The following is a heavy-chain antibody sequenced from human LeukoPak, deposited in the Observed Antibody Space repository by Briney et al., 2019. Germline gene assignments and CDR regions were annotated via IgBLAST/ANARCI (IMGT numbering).Heavy chain of an antibody. Sequence: GGSLRLSCAASGFAFSSYGMSWVRQAPGKGLEWVANIKQDGSKKYYVDSVKGRFTISRDNAKNSLYLQMNSLRAEDTAVYYCARDKTYYYYYMDVWGKGTTVTVSS. V-gene: IGHV3-7*01. CDR2: IKQDGSKK. J-gene: IGHJ6*03. CDR3: ARDKTYYYYYMDV. CDR1: GFAFSSYG.